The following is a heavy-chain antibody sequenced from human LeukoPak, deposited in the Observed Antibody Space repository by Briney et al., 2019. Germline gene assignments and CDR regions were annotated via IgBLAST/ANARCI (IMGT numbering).Heavy chain of an antibody. D-gene: IGHD3-22*01. CDR1: GFTLSSYG. Sequence: GGSLRLSCAASGFTLSSYGMHWVRQATGKGLEWVALIWYDGSNKYYADFVKGRFTISRDNSKNTLYLQMNSLRAEDTAVYYCARELGSSGYYPFDYWGQGTLVTVSS. CDR2: IWYDGSNK. V-gene: IGHV3-33*01. J-gene: IGHJ4*02. CDR3: ARELGSSGYYPFDY.